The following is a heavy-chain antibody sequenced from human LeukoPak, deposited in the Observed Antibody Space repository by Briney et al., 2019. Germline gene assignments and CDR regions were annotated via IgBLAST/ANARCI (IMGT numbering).Heavy chain of an antibody. CDR1: GGSFSVYY. D-gene: IGHD3-10*01. CDR3: ARGRLLWFRAKFDY. J-gene: IGHJ4*02. Sequence: SETLSLTCAVYGGSFSVYYWSWIRQPPGKGLEWIGEINHSGSTNYNPSLKSRVTISVDTSKNQFSLKLSSVTAADTAVYYCARGRLLWFRAKFDYWGQGNLVTVSS. CDR2: INHSGST. V-gene: IGHV4-34*01.